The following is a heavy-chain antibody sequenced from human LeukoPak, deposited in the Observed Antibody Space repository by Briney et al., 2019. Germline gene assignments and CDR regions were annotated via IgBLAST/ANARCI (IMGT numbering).Heavy chain of an antibody. J-gene: IGHJ4*02. CDR3: ARAYAGYASRFDY. CDR2: IYYSENT. CDR1: GGSISSSSYY. Sequence: SETLSLTCSVSGGSISSSSYYWGWIRQPPGKGLEWIGSIYYSENTYNNPSLKSRVTVSVDTSKNQFSLKLSSVIEADTAVYYCARAYAGYASRFDYWGQGILVTVSS. D-gene: IGHD1-1*01. V-gene: IGHV4-39*07.